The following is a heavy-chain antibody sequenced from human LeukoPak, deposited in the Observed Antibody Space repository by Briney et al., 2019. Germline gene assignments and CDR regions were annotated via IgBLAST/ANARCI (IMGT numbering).Heavy chain of an antibody. CDR2: INANNGST. CDR1: GYTFTGLY. J-gene: IGHJ4*02. CDR3: ARDTNYSPNY. D-gene: IGHD1-7*01. Sequence: ASVNVSCNASGYTFTGLYMDWVRQVVGQGLEWMGWINANNGSTNYAQKFQGRVTMTRDTFTSTAYMELSSLRSDDTAVYYCARDTNYSPNYWGQGTLVTVSS. V-gene: IGHV1-2*02.